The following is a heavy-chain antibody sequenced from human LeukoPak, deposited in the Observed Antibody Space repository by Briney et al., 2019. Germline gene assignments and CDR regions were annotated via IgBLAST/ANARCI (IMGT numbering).Heavy chain of an antibody. CDR2: ISSSSSTI. Sequence: GGSLRLSCAASGFTFSSYSMNWVRQAPGKGLEWVSYISSSSSTIYYADSVKGRFTISRDNAKNSLYLQMNSLRAEDTAVYYCAREWYSSSWYRDRRYFDYWGQGTLVTVSS. J-gene: IGHJ4*02. D-gene: IGHD6-13*01. V-gene: IGHV3-48*01. CDR3: AREWYSSSWYRDRRYFDY. CDR1: GFTFSSYS.